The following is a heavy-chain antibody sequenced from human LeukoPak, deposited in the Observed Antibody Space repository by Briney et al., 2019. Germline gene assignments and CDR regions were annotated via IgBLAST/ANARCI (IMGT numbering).Heavy chain of an antibody. Sequence: GASVKVSCKASGYTFTSYGISWVRQAPGQGLEWMGWISAYNGNTNYAQKLQGRVTMTTDTSTSTAYMELRSLRSDDTAVYYCARDWGPQRGIVVVPEHAFDIWGQGTMVTVSS. J-gene: IGHJ3*02. D-gene: IGHD2-2*01. V-gene: IGHV1-18*01. CDR2: ISAYNGNT. CDR3: ARDWGPQRGIVVVPEHAFDI. CDR1: GYTFTSYG.